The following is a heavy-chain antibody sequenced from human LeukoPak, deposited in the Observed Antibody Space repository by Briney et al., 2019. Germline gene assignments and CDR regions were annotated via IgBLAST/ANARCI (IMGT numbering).Heavy chain of an antibody. Sequence: GGSLRLSCAASGFTFSSYNMNWVRQAPGKGLEWVSSISSSSTYIYYADSVKGRFTISRDNAKNSLYLQMNSLRAEDTAVYYCARDNSWNGDYGGPYFDYWGRGTLVTVSS. CDR1: GFTFSSYN. V-gene: IGHV3-21*01. CDR3: ARDNSWNGDYGGPYFDY. D-gene: IGHD4-17*01. J-gene: IGHJ4*02. CDR2: ISSSSTYI.